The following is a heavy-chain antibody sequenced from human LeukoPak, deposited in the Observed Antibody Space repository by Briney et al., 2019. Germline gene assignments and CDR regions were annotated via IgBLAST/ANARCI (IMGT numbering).Heavy chain of an antibody. Sequence: GGSLRLSCAASGFTFSSYWMSWVRQAPGKGLEWVANIKQDGSEKYYVDSVKGRFTISRDNAKNSLYLQMNSLRAEDTAVYYCARVKIITMIVVAITTHAFDIWGQGTMVTVSS. D-gene: IGHD3-22*01. J-gene: IGHJ3*02. CDR2: IKQDGSEK. V-gene: IGHV3-7*01. CDR3: ARVKIITMIVVAITTHAFDI. CDR1: GFTFSSYW.